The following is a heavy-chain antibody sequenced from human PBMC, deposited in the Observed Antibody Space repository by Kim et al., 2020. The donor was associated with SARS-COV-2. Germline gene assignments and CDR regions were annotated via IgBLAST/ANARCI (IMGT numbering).Heavy chain of an antibody. CDR1: GGTFSSYA. D-gene: IGHD6-13*01. Sequence: SVKVSCKASGGTFSSYAISWVRQAPVQGLEWMGGIIPIFGTANYAQKFQGRVTITADESTSTAYMELSSLRSEDTAVYYCARAGAAAAGSNYYGMDVWGQGTTVTVSS. CDR2: IIPIFGTA. V-gene: IGHV1-69*13. J-gene: IGHJ6*02. CDR3: ARAGAAAAGSNYYGMDV.